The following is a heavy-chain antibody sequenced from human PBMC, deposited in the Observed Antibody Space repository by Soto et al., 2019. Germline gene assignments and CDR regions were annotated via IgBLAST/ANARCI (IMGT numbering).Heavy chain of an antibody. CDR1: GFTFSSYE. J-gene: IGHJ3*02. CDR2: ISSSGII. CDR3: TKEKSVMYSGYDAFDI. D-gene: IGHD5-12*01. V-gene: IGHV3-48*03. Sequence: PGGSLRLSCAASGFTFSSYEMDWVRQAPGKGLEWDAYISSSGIILYADSVEGRFTISRDDADNSLYLQMNSLRAADTAVYYCTKEKSVMYSGYDAFDIWGRGTMVTV.